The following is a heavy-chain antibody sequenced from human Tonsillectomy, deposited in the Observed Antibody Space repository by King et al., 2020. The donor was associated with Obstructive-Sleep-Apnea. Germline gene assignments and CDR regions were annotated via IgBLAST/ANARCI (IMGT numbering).Heavy chain of an antibody. CDR2: INPVNCDT. CDR3: ARDSGSYGF. CDR1: GYTFTIYD. V-gene: IGHV1-3*01. D-gene: IGHD1-26*01. Sequence: GQLVQSGAEVKKPGASVKVSCRASGYTFTIYDMHLIRQAPGQRREWVGRINPVNCDTKYSQKFQGRVTFTRDTTASTAYMEMSSLRSEDTSLYFCARDSGSYGFWGQGTLVTVSS. J-gene: IGHJ4*02.